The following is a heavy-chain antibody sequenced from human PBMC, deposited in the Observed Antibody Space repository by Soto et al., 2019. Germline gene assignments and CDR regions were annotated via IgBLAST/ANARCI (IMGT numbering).Heavy chain of an antibody. V-gene: IGHV3-23*01. Sequence: EVQLLESGGGLVQPGGSLKLSCAASEFTFSSYAMSWVRQAPGKGLEWVSGISGTGRVTNYAESVKGRFTISRDNPKNTLYLQMNCLRAEDTAVYYCAKDVHYDILTGIEYFHHWGQGTLVTVSS. D-gene: IGHD3-9*01. CDR2: ISGTGRVT. CDR1: EFTFSSYA. J-gene: IGHJ1*01. CDR3: AKDVHYDILTGIEYFHH.